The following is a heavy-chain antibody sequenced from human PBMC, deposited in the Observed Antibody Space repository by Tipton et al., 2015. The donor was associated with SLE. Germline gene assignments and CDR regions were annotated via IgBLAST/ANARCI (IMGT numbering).Heavy chain of an antibody. Sequence: QVQLVQSGAEVKKPGASVKVSCKASGYTFTSYDINWVRQASGQGLEWMGWMNPNSGSTGYAQKFQGRVTMTRNTSISTAYMELSSLRSEDTAVYYCASPSKYSSSARGDHYAMDVWGQGTTVTVSS. J-gene: IGHJ6*02. CDR2: MNPNSGST. V-gene: IGHV1-8*01. D-gene: IGHD6-6*01. CDR3: ASPSKYSSSARGDHYAMDV. CDR1: GYTFTSYD.